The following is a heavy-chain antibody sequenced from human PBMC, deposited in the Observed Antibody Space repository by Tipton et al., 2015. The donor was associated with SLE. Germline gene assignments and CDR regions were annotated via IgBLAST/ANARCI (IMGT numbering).Heavy chain of an antibody. J-gene: IGHJ4*02. Sequence: WSWVRQPPGKGLEWIGEVSHSRSTNYNPSLKSRGTISLDTSKNQFSLKLSSVTAADTAVYYCARRYGDYDGFDYWGQGTLVTVSS. CDR3: ARRYGDYDGFDY. D-gene: IGHD4-17*01. V-gene: IGHV4-34*01. CDR2: VSHSRST.